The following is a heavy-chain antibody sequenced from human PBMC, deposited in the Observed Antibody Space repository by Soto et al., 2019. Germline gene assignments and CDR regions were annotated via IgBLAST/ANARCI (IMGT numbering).Heavy chain of an antibody. CDR3: AKGIAAAGRVVHRDNWFDP. V-gene: IGHV3-23*01. CDR1: GFTFSSYA. Sequence: QPGGSLRLSCAASGFTFSSYAMSWVRQAPGKGLEWVSAISGSGGSTYYADSGKGRFTISRDNSKNTLYLQMNSLRAEDTAVYYCAKGIAAAGRVVHRDNWFDPWGQGTLVTVS. CDR2: ISGSGGST. D-gene: IGHD6-13*01. J-gene: IGHJ5*02.